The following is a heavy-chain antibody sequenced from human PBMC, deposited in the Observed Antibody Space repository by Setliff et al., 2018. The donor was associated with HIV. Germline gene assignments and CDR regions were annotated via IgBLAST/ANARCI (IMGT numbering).Heavy chain of an antibody. CDR2: INPQSGGT. Sequence: ASVKVSCKASGYTFTGYYVHWVRQAPGQGLEWMGWINPQSGGTHFAQKFECRVTMTMDTSISTDYMELKTLRSDDTAVYYCARGRTNYHFRSGYPVDALDIWGQGTMVTVSS. CDR1: GYTFTGYY. CDR3: ARGRTNYHFRSGYPVDALDI. V-gene: IGHV1-2*02. J-gene: IGHJ3*02. D-gene: IGHD3-3*01.